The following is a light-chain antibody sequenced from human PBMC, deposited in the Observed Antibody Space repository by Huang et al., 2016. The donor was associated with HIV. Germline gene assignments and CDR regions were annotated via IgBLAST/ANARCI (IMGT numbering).Light chain of an antibody. CDR3: QLYNKSPPYT. V-gene: IGKV3-15*01. CDR2: DAS. CDR1: QSINSD. Sequence: EIVMTQSPATLSVSPGERVILSCRASQSINSDLAWYQQKPGLAPRLLIYDASTRATGIPDRFSGSGSGTEFTLSISSLQFEDFAVYFCQLYNKSPPYTFGGGTKLEI. J-gene: IGKJ2*01.